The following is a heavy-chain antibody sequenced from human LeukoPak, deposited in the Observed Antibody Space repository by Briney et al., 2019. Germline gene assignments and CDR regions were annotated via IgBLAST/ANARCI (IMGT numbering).Heavy chain of an antibody. V-gene: IGHV4-59*04. CDR2: VYFGGST. CDR1: GGSISSYY. Sequence: SETLSLTCTVSGGSISSYYWSWIRQPPGKGLEWIGTVYFGGSTYYNPSLQNRVTMSVDTSRNQFSLNLSSVTAADTAVYYCARRFDFVYDYVYYFDSWGQGTLVTVSS. J-gene: IGHJ4*02. CDR3: ARRFDFVYDYVYYFDS. D-gene: IGHD5/OR15-5a*01.